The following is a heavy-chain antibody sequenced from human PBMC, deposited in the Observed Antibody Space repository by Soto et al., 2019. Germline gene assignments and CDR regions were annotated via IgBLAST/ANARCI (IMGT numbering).Heavy chain of an antibody. V-gene: IGHV2-5*02. D-gene: IGHD6-19*01. CDR2: IYWDDDK. CDR3: AHIVVAGLGYYFDY. J-gene: IGHJ4*02. Sequence: QITLKESGPTLVKPTQTLTLTCTFSGFSLSSTRMAVCWIRQPPGKALEWLALIYWDDDKRYSPFLKSRLTITKDTSKNQVVLTMSNMDTVDTARYYCAHIVVAGLGYYFDYWGQGTLVTVSS. CDR1: GFSLSSTRMA.